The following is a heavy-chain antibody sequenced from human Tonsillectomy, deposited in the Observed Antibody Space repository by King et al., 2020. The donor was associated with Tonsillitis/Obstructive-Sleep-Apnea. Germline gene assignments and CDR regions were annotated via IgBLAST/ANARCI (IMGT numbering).Heavy chain of an antibody. CDR1: GFTFSGSS. V-gene: IGHV3-73*01. CDR2: IRSKANSYAT. D-gene: IGHD5-18*01. J-gene: IGHJ6*02. CDR3: TRLDTV. Sequence: VQPVESGGGLVQPGGSLKLSCAASGFTFSGSSLHWVRQASGKGLEWVGRIRSKANSYATAYAASVKGRFTISRDDSKNTAYLQMNSLKTEDTAVYYCTRLDTVWGQGTTVTVSS.